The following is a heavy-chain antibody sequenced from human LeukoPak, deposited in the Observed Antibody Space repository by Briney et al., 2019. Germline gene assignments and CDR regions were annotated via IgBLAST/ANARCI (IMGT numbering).Heavy chain of an antibody. CDR3: ARDFSD. CDR2: ISYDGSNK. J-gene: IGHJ4*02. V-gene: IGHV3-30*03. Sequence: PGGSLRLPCAASGFTFSSYGMHWVRQAPGKGLEWVAVISYDGSNKYYADSVKGRFTISRDNSKNTLCLHMSSLRGEDTAVYYCARDFSDWGQGTLVTVSS. D-gene: IGHD2/OR15-2a*01. CDR1: GFTFSSYG.